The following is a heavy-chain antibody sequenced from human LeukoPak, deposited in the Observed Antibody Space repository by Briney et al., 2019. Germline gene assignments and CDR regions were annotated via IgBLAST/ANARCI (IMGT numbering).Heavy chain of an antibody. V-gene: IGHV1-69*13. J-gene: IGHJ4*02. CDR3: ARAYYYDSSGYYTPLRD. CDR1: GGTFSSYA. CDR2: IIPIFGTA. Sequence: SVKVSCKASGGTFSSYAISWVRQAPGQGLEWMGGIIPIFGTANYAQKFQGRVTITADESTSTAYMELSSLRSEDTAVYYCARAYYYDSSGYYTPLRDWGQGTLVTVSS. D-gene: IGHD3-22*01.